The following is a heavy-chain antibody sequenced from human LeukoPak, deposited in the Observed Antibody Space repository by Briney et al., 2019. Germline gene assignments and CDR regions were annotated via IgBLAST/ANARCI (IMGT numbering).Heavy chain of an antibody. Sequence: ASVKVSCKASGYTFTGYYMHWVRQAPGQGLEWMGSINPNSGGTNYAQKFQGRVTMTRDTSISTAYMELSRLRSDDTAVYYCARVSVLQTYYYDSSGYYYFDYWGQGTLVTVSS. V-gene: IGHV1-2*02. J-gene: IGHJ4*02. CDR1: GYTFTGYY. CDR3: ARVSVLQTYYYDSSGYYYFDY. CDR2: INPNSGGT. D-gene: IGHD3-22*01.